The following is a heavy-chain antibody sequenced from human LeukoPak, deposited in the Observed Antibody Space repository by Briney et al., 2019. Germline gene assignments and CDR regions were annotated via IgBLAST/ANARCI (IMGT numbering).Heavy chain of an antibody. CDR2: MNPNSGNT. Sequence: ASVKVSCKASGYTFTSYDINWVRQATGQGLEWMGWMNPNSGNTGYAQKFQGRVTITRNTSISTAYTELSRLRSDDTAVYYCARGDHWEDDAFDIWGQGTMVTVSS. CDR1: GYTFTSYD. V-gene: IGHV1-8*03. CDR3: ARGDHWEDDAFDI. D-gene: IGHD1-26*01. J-gene: IGHJ3*02.